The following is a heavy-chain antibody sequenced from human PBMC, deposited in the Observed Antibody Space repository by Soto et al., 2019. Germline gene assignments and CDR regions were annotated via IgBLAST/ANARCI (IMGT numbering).Heavy chain of an antibody. CDR1: GFTFSSYS. V-gene: IGHV3-21*01. CDR2: ISSSSYI. D-gene: IGHD6-13*01. CDR3: ARDGAIAAAGNWFDY. J-gene: IGHJ4*02. Sequence: SGGSLRLSCAASGFTFSSYSMNWVRQAPGKGLEWVSSISSSSYIYYADSVKGRFTISRDNAKNSLYLQMNSLRAEDTAVYYCARDGAIAAAGNWFDYWGQGTLVTVSS.